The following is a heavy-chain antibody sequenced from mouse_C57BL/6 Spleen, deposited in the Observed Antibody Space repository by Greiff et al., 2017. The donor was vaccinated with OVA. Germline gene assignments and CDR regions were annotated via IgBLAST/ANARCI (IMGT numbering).Heavy chain of an antibody. D-gene: IGHD2-4*01. V-gene: IGHV14-4*01. Sequence: EVQLQQSGAELVRPGASVKLSCTASGFNIKDDYMHWVKQRPEQGLEWIGWIDPENGDTEYASKFQGKATITADTSSNTAYLQLSSLTSEDTAVYYCTRYYDYDGFDYWGQGTTLTVSS. J-gene: IGHJ2*01. CDR3: TRYYDYDGFDY. CDR2: IDPENGDT. CDR1: GFNIKDDY.